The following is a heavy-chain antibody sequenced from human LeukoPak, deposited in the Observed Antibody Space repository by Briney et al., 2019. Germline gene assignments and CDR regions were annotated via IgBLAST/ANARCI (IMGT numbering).Heavy chain of an antibody. CDR1: GFTFSSYA. Sequence: GGSLRLSCAASGFTFSSYAMSWVRQAPGKGLEWVSAISGSGGSTYYADSVKGRFTISRDDSKNTLYLQMNSLRAEDTAVYYCAKGYSYGFYFDYWGQGTLVTVSS. J-gene: IGHJ4*02. V-gene: IGHV3-23*01. CDR2: ISGSGGST. D-gene: IGHD5-18*01. CDR3: AKGYSYGFYFDY.